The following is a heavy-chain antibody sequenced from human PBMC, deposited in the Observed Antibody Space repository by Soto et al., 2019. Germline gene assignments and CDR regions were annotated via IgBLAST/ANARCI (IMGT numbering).Heavy chain of an antibody. CDR3: ARDQYGGLYKYYYGMDV. CDR1: GYTFTSYY. J-gene: IGHJ6*02. Sequence: GASVKVSCKASGYTFTSYYMHWVLQAPGQGLEWMGIINPSGGSTSYAQKFQGRVTMTRDTSTSTVYMELSSLRSEDTAGYYCARDQYGGLYKYYYGMDVWGQGTTVTVSS. D-gene: IGHD3-16*01. V-gene: IGHV1-46*01. CDR2: INPSGGST.